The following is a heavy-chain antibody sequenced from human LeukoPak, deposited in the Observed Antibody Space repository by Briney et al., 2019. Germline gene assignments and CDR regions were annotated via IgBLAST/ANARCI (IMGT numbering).Heavy chain of an antibody. V-gene: IGHV1-18*01. CDR1: GYTVISYG. J-gene: IGHJ4*02. Sequence: ASVKVSCKASGYTVISYGISWVRQAPGQGLEWMGWIGAYNGNTNYAQKLQGRVTMTTDTSTSTAYMELRSLRSDDTAVYYCAIYPHSNWKRYYFDYWGQGTLVTVSS. D-gene: IGHD1-1*01. CDR3: AIYPHSNWKRYYFDY. CDR2: IGAYNGNT.